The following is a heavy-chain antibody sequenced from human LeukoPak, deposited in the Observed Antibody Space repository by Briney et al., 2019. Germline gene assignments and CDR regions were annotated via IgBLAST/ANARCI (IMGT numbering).Heavy chain of an antibody. Sequence: SETLSLTCAVYGGSFSGYYWSWIRQPPGKGLEWIGEINHSGSTNYNPSLKSRVTISVDTSKNQFSLKLSSVTAADTAVYYCARASSIAARYGYWGQGTLATVSS. CDR3: ARASSIAARYGY. V-gene: IGHV4-34*01. D-gene: IGHD6-6*01. CDR2: INHSGST. J-gene: IGHJ4*02. CDR1: GGSFSGYY.